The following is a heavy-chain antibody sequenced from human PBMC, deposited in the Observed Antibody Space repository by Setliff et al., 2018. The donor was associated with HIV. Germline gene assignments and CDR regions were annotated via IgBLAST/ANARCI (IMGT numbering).Heavy chain of an antibody. J-gene: IGHJ4*01. V-gene: IGHV3-23*01. CDR3: ARARSRQLVSTAPPYHFDY. CDR1: GFTSRTYV. CDR2: ISGSGGST. D-gene: IGHD6-13*01. Sequence: LSLSCAASGFTSRTYVMSWVRQAPGKGLEWVSGISGSGGSTYYADSVKGRFTISRDNSKNTLYLQMNSLRVDDTALYYCARARSRQLVSTAPPYHFDYWGRGTLVTVSS.